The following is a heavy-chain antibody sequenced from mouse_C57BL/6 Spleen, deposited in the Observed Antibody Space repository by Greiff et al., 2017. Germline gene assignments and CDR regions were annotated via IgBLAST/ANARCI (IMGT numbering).Heavy chain of an antibody. CDR3: SRSDSKGYFDV. CDR1: GYAFSSSW. D-gene: IGHD2-5*01. CDR2: IYPGDGDT. V-gene: IGHV1-82*01. J-gene: IGHJ1*03. Sequence: QVQLQQSGPELVKPGASVKISCKASGYAFSSSWMNWVKKRPGKGLEWIGRIYPGDGDTNYNGKFKGKATLTADKSSSTAYMKLSSLTSEDSAVYFCSRSDSKGYFDVWGTGTTVTVSS.